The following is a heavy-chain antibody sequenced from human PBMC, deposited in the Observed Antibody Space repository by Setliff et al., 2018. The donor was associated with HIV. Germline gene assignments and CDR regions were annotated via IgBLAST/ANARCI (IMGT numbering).Heavy chain of an antibody. V-gene: IGHV4-59*08. CDR2: GYYSGIT. D-gene: IGHD2-21*02. CDR3: ARSSRGSLRDLDY. J-gene: IGHJ4*02. Sequence: DPPGKGLEWIGCGYYSGITHYDPSLKSRVSISVDASKNQFSLRLNSVTVADTAVYFCARSSRGSLRDLDYWGPGTLVTVSS.